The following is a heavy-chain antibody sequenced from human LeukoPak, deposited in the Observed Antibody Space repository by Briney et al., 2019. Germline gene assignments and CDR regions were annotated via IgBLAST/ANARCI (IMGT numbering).Heavy chain of an antibody. CDR3: ARGVGYCSSTSCYWWFDP. CDR1: GFTFSSYW. D-gene: IGHD2-2*01. V-gene: IGHV3-74*01. CDR2: INSDGSSI. J-gene: IGHJ5*02. Sequence: QPGGSLRLSCAASGFTFSSYWMHWVRQAPGKGLVWVSRINSDGSSISYADPVKGRFTISRDNAKNTLYLQMNSLRAEDTAVYYCARGVGYCSSTSCYWWFDPWGQGTLVTVSS.